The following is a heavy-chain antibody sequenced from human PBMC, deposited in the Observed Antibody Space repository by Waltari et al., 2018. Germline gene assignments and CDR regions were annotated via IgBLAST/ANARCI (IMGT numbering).Heavy chain of an antibody. Sequence: EVQLVESGGGLVQPGGSLRLSCAASGFTFSSYSMNWVRQAPGKGLEWVSYISSISSTIYYADSVKGRFTISRDNAKNSLYLQMNSLRAEDTAVYYCARETSYNFDYWGQGTLVTVSS. V-gene: IGHV3-48*04. CDR2: ISSISSTI. J-gene: IGHJ4*02. D-gene: IGHD2-2*01. CDR3: ARETSYNFDY. CDR1: GFTFSSYS.